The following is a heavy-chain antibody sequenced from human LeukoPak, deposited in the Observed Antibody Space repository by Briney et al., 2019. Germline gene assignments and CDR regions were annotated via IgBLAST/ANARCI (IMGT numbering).Heavy chain of an antibody. V-gene: IGHV4-61*02. Sequence: PSQTLSLTCTVSGNSISSGDNYWSWIRQPAGKGLEWIGRIYTSGSTNYNPSLKSRVTISGDTSKNQFSLRLSSVTAADTAVYYCARDLSGLPDSSGYHDAFDIWGQGTMVTVSS. J-gene: IGHJ3*02. CDR2: IYTSGST. D-gene: IGHD3-22*01. CDR1: GNSISSGDNY. CDR3: ARDLSGLPDSSGYHDAFDI.